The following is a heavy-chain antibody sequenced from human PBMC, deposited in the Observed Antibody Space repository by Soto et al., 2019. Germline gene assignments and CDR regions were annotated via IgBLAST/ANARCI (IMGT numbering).Heavy chain of an antibody. D-gene: IGHD2-2*01. Sequence: ASVKVSCKASGGTFSSYAISWVRQAPGQGLEWMGGIIPIFGTANYAQKFQGRVTITADESTSTAYMELSSLRSEDTAVYYCARSIVVVPAAIFDWFDPWGQGTLVTVSS. CDR1: GGTFSSYA. CDR3: ARSIVVVPAAIFDWFDP. J-gene: IGHJ5*02. V-gene: IGHV1-69*13. CDR2: IIPIFGTA.